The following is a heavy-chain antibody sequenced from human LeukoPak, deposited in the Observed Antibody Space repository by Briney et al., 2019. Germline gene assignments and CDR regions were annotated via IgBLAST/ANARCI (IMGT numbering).Heavy chain of an antibody. J-gene: IGHJ2*01. CDR2: FDPEDGET. D-gene: IGHD5-18*01. Sequence: GASVNVSCKVSGYTLTELSMHWVRQAPGKGLEWMGGFDPEDGETIYAQKFQGRVTMTEDTSTDTAYMELSSLRSEDTAVYYCATAARRYSYGHWYFDLWGRGTLVTVSS. CDR3: ATAARRYSYGHWYFDL. V-gene: IGHV1-24*01. CDR1: GYTLTELS.